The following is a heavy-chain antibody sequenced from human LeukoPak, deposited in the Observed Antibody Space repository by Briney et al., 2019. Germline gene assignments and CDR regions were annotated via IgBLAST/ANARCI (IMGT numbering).Heavy chain of an antibody. Sequence: GGSLRLSCVASEFTFSSYNVNWVRQAPGKGLEWVSSISSSSSYIYYADSVRGRFTISRDNAKNSLYLQMNNLRPEDTAVYYCAREIFWSGYFSNLHFDYWGQGTLVTVSS. CDR3: AREIFWSGYFSNLHFDY. V-gene: IGHV3-21*06. CDR1: EFTFSSYN. D-gene: IGHD3-3*01. CDR2: ISSSSSYI. J-gene: IGHJ4*02.